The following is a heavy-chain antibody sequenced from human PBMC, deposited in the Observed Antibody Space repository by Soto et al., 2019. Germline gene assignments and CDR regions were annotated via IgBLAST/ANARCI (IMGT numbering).Heavy chain of an antibody. Sequence: GWSLRLSCAASGFTFDDYAMHWVRQAPGKGLEWVSGISWNSGSIGYADSVKGRFTISRDNAKNSLYLQMNSLRAEDTALYYCAKDGSQYYYGSGSYFGWFDPWGQGTLVTVSS. CDR1: GFTFDDYA. CDR3: AKDGSQYYYGSGSYFGWFDP. J-gene: IGHJ5*02. CDR2: ISWNSGSI. D-gene: IGHD3-10*01. V-gene: IGHV3-9*01.